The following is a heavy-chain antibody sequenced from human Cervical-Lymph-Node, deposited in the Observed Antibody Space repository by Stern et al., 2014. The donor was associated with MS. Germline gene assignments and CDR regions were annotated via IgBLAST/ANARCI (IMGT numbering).Heavy chain of an antibody. J-gene: IGHJ3*02. D-gene: IGHD3-16*01. Sequence: QVQLVQSGSELKKPGASVKVSCKTSGYTFTIYAMNWVRQAPGQGLEWMGWINTNTGNPTYAQGVTGRFVFSLDTSVSTAYMQINSLKAEDTAVYYCARGGSTDAFDIWGQGTMVTVSS. CDR2: INTNTGNP. V-gene: IGHV7-4-1*02. CDR1: GYTFTIYA. CDR3: ARGGSTDAFDI.